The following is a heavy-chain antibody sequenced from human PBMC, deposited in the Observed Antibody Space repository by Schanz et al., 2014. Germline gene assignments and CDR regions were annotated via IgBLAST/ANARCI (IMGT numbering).Heavy chain of an antibody. Sequence: QVQLVQSGAEVKKPGASVKVSCKASGYTFIDYYMHWVRQAPGQGLEWVGWIDPNGGATNHAQMLQGRVTMTRETSIRTAYMELSGLTSDDTAVYFCARDPYGKNSGDFDYWGQGTLVTVSS. CDR1: GYTFIDYY. CDR3: ARDPYGKNSGDFDY. J-gene: IGHJ4*02. D-gene: IGHD4-17*01. CDR2: IDPNGGAT. V-gene: IGHV1-2*02.